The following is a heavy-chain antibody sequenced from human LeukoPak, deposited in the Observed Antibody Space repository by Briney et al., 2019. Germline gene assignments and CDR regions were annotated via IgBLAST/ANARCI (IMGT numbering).Heavy chain of an antibody. Sequence: GGSLKLSCTASGFTFSNYGMHWVRQAPGKGLEWVTFIGHDGNNEQYAESVKGRFAISRDQSRTTVYLQMNSLRAEDTAFYYCAKDRSHDFDYWGQGTLVTVSS. V-gene: IGHV3-30*02. D-gene: IGHD3-10*01. CDR1: GFTFSNYG. J-gene: IGHJ4*02. CDR3: AKDRSHDFDY. CDR2: IGHDGNNE.